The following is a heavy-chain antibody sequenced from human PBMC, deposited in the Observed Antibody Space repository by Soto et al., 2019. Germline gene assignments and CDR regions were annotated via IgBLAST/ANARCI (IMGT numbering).Heavy chain of an antibody. V-gene: IGHV4-4*02. Sequence: QVQLQESGPGLVKPTGTLSLTCVVSGGSISRDNWWTWVRQPRGKGLEWIGEIYRTGNTNYNPSLKSRVTWSVDTSKNQMSLTVTSVTAADTPFYYCVRGSIVVVSAAADWGQGILVTVSS. J-gene: IGHJ4*02. CDR1: GGSISRDNW. D-gene: IGHD2-2*01. CDR3: VRGSIVVVSAAAD. CDR2: IYRTGNT.